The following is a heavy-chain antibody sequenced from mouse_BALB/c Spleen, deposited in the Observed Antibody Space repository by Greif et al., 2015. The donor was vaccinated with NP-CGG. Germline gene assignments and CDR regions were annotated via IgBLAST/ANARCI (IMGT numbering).Heavy chain of an antibody. CDR2: IHYSGST. D-gene: IGHD1-1*01. Sequence: EVKLMESGPDPVKPSQSLSLTCTVTGYSITSGYSWHWIRQFPGNKLEWMGYIHYSGSTNYNPSLKSRISITRDTSKNQFFLQLNSVTTEDTATYYCARGGYYGSPWFAYWRQGTLVTVSA. CDR1: GYSITSGYS. J-gene: IGHJ3*01. V-gene: IGHV3-1*02. CDR3: ARGGYYGSPWFAY.